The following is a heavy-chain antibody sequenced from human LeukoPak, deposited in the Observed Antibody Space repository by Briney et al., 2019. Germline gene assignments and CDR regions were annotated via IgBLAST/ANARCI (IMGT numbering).Heavy chain of an antibody. V-gene: IGHV4-39*07. CDR3: AREVAVAGKPPSYDY. J-gene: IGHJ4*02. Sequence: SETLSLTCTVSGGSISSSSYYWGWIRQPPGKGLEWIGSIYYSGSTYYNPSLKSRVTISVDTSKNQFSLKLSSVTAADTAVYYCAREVAVAGKPPSYDYWGQGTLVTVSS. D-gene: IGHD6-19*01. CDR2: IYYSGST. CDR1: GGSISSSSYY.